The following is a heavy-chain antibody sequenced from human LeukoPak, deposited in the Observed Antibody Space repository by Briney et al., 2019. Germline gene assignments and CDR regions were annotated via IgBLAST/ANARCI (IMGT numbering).Heavy chain of an antibody. CDR1: GGSFSDFH. D-gene: IGHD4-17*01. CDR2: INHSGNT. V-gene: IGHV4-34*01. CDR3: ARGKVTRDWYFDL. J-gene: IGHJ2*01. Sequence: SETLSLTCTVYGGSFSDFHWSWIRLPPGKGLEWIGEINHSGNTNYNPSLKGRVTISIDTSKNQFSLKLSSMTAADTAVYYCARGKVTRDWYFDLWGRGTLVTVSS.